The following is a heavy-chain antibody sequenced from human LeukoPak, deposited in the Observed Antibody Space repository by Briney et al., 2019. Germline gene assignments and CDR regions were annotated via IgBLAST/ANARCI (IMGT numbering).Heavy chain of an antibody. Sequence: GESLKISCKGSGYSFTSYWIGWVRQMPGKGLEWMGIIYPGDSDTRYSPSFQGQVTISADKSISTAYVQWSSLKASDTAMYYCARHQWLTSVDYSGQGTLVTVSS. J-gene: IGHJ4*02. CDR2: IYPGDSDT. CDR3: ARHQWLTSVDY. D-gene: IGHD6-19*01. V-gene: IGHV5-51*01. CDR1: GYSFTSYW.